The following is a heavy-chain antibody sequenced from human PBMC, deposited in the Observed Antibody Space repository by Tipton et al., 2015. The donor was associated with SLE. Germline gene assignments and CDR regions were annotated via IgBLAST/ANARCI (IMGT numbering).Heavy chain of an antibody. CDR2: INHSGST. J-gene: IGHJ4*02. Sequence: TLSLTCAVYGGSFSGYYWSWIRQPPGKGLEWIGEINHSGSTNYNPSLKSRVTISVDTSKNPFSLKLSSVTAVDTAVYYCARGRNHYSGSYLDYWGQGTLVTVSS. D-gene: IGHD1-26*01. CDR1: GGSFSGYY. CDR3: ARGRNHYSGSYLDY. V-gene: IGHV4-34*01.